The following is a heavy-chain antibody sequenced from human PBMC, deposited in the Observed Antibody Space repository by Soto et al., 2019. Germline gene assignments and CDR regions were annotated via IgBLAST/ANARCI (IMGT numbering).Heavy chain of an antibody. CDR1: GYTFTSYD. J-gene: IGHJ6*02. CDR3: ARESKGIAVAIMDV. V-gene: IGHV1-8*01. CDR2: MNPNSGNT. D-gene: IGHD6-19*01. Sequence: ASVKVSCKASGYTFTSYDINWVRQATGQGLERMGWMNPNSGNTGYAQKFQGRVTMTRNTSISTAYMELSSLRSEDTAVYYCARESKGIAVAIMDVWGQGTTVTVSS.